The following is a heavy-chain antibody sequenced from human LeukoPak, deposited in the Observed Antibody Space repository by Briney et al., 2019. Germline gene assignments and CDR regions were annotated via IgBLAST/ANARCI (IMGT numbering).Heavy chain of an antibody. Sequence: GGSLRLSCAASGFTFSSYGMYWVRQAPGKGLEWVALTSYDGSNKYYADSVKGRFTISRDNSKNTLYLQMNSLRAEDTAVYYCAKDEIGAVAGLIDYWGQGTLVIVSS. V-gene: IGHV3-30*18. CDR1: GFTFSSYG. CDR3: AKDEIGAVAGLIDY. J-gene: IGHJ4*02. D-gene: IGHD6-19*01. CDR2: TSYDGSNK.